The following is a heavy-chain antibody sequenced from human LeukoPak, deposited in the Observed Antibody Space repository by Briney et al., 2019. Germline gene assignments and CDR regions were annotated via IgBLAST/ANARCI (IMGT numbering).Heavy chain of an antibody. CDR3: ARDNSPPPYYYDSSGYKDGHAFDI. J-gene: IGHJ3*02. D-gene: IGHD3-22*01. Sequence: SETLSLTCTVSGGSISSYYWSWIRQPPGKGLEWIGYIYYSGSTNYNPSLKSRVTISVDTSKNQFSLKLSSVTAADTAVYYCARDNSPPPYYYDSSGYKDGHAFDIWGQGTMVTVSS. V-gene: IGHV4-59*01. CDR1: GGSISSYY. CDR2: IYYSGST.